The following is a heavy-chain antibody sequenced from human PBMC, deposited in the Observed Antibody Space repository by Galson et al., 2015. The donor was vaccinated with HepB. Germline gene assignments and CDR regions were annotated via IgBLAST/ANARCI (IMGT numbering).Heavy chain of an antibody. CDR3: AMGSSSWSYGMDV. CDR1: EDSVSSNSAA. V-gene: IGHV6-1*01. D-gene: IGHD6-13*01. CDR2: TYYRSKWYN. J-gene: IGHJ6*02. Sequence: CAISEDSVSSNSAAWNWIRQSPSRGLEWLGRTYYRSKWYNDYAVSVKSRITINPDTSKNQFSLQLNSVTPEDTAVYYCAMGSSSWSYGMDVWGQGTTVTVSS.